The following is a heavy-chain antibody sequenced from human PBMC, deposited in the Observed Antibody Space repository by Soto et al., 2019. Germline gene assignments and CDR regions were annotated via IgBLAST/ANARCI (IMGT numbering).Heavy chain of an antibody. V-gene: IGHV1-2*04. CDR1: GYTFTGYY. CDR2: INPNSGGT. D-gene: IGHD6-6*01. CDR3: ARESIAARTFDY. Sequence: GPSVKVSCKASGYTFTGYYMHWGRQAPGQGLEWMGWINPNSGGTNYAQKFQGWVTMTRDTSISTAYMELSRLRSDDTAVYYCARESIAARTFDYWGQGTLVTVSS. J-gene: IGHJ4*02.